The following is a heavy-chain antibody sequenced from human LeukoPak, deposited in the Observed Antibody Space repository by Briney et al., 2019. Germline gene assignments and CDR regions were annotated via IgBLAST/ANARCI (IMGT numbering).Heavy chain of an antibody. CDR3: AKRAIIQLWSAVGS. CDR1: GGSISSYY. D-gene: IGHD5-18*01. CDR2: IYYSGST. V-gene: IGHV4-59*01. J-gene: IGHJ5*02. Sequence: SETLSLTCTVSGGSISSYYWSWIRQPPGKGLEWIGYIYYSGSTNYNPSLKSRVTISVDTSKNQFSLKLSSVTAADTAVYYCAKRAIIQLWSAVGSWGQGTLVTVSS.